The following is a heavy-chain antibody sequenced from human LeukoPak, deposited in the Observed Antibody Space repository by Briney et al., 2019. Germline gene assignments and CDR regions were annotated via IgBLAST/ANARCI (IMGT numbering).Heavy chain of an antibody. J-gene: IGHJ3*02. CDR1: GYSFTSYW. V-gene: IGHV5-51*01. D-gene: IGHD6-13*01. CDR2: IYPGDSDT. Sequence: GESLKISCKGSGYSFTSYWIGWVRQMPGKGLEWMGIIYPGDSDTRYSPSFQGQVTISADKSISTAYLQWSSLKASDTAMYYCARRSSSWSGGDAFDIWGQGTMVTVSS. CDR3: ARRSSSWSGGDAFDI.